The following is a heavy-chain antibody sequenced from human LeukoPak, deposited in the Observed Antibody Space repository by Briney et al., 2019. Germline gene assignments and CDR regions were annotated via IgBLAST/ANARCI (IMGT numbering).Heavy chain of an antibody. CDR1: GFNFNYHG. CDR2: ISPTSDIV. D-gene: IGHD6-19*01. CDR3: ARVRSGWYDDY. V-gene: IGHV3-48*02. J-gene: IGHJ4*02. Sequence: PGGSLRLSCVASGFNFNYHGMTWVRQAPGKGLEWVSFISPTSDIVFYAASVKGRFTISRDNAKNSLYLQMNSLRDEDTAVYYCARVRSGWYDDYWGQGTLVTVSS.